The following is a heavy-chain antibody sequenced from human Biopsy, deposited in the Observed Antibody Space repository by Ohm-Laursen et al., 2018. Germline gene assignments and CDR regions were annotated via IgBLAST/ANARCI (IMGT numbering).Heavy chain of an antibody. CDR1: GFSVSSYE. J-gene: IGHJ6*02. D-gene: IGHD2-2*02. CDR3: ARRIPLYGMDV. V-gene: IGHV3-48*03. CDR2: IHYTGSPI. Sequence: SLRLSCAALGFSVSSYEMNWVRQASGKGLEWVANIHYTGSPIYYADSVRGRFAISRDNGEYSLFLQMNSLRVDDTAVYYCARRIPLYGMDVWGQGTTVTVSS.